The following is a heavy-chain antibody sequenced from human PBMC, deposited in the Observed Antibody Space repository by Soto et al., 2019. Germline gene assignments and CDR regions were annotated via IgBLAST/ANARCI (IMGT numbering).Heavy chain of an antibody. CDR1: WFSLSSSGVG. D-gene: IGHD5-12*01. CDR3: AHSPYVGYAFDFDS. CDR2: IYWDDDK. J-gene: IGHJ4*02. Sequence: QITLKESGPTLVKPTQTLTLTCTFSWFSLSSSGVGVGWIRQPPGTALQWLALIYWDDDKRYSPSLKSRLTITKDTSKSQVVLTMTNMDPVDTGTYYCAHSPYVGYAFDFDSWGLGTLVTVSS. V-gene: IGHV2-5*02.